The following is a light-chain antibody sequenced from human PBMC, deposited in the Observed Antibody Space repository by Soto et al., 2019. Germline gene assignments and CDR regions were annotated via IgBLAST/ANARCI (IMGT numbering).Light chain of an antibody. V-gene: IGLV2-14*01. CDR1: SRDVGGYNY. J-gene: IGLJ1*01. CDR2: DVS. CDR3: SSYTSSSTFPCV. Sequence: QSALTQPASVSGSPGQSITISCTGTSRDVGGYNYVSWYQQHPGKAPKLMIYDVSDRPSGVSNRFSGSKSGNTASLTISGLQAEDEADYYCSSYTSSSTFPCVFGTGTKLTVL.